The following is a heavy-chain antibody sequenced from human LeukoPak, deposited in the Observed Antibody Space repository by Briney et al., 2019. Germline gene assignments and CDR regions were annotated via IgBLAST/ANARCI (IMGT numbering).Heavy chain of an antibody. CDR1: GGTFSSYA. D-gene: IGHD6-19*01. J-gene: IGHJ6*03. V-gene: IGHV1-69*06. Sequence: SVKVSCKASGGTFSSYAISWVRQAPGQGLEWMGGIIPIFGTANYAQKFQGRVTITADKSTSTAYMELSSLRSEDTAVYYCARVAGAVAGDIYYYYYMDVWGKGTTVTVSS. CDR2: IIPIFGTA. CDR3: ARVAGAVAGDIYYYYYMDV.